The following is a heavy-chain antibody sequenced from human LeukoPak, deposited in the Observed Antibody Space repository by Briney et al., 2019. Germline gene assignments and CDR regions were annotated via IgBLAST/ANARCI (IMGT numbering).Heavy chain of an antibody. D-gene: IGHD6-6*01. V-gene: IGHV4-59*01. CDR1: GDSLRNYY. J-gene: IGHJ4*02. Sequence: SETLSLTCTVSGDSLRNYYWSWIRQPPGTGLEWIGYIYYRGNTNYNPSLKSRVIISIDTSKNQFSLKMSSVTAADTAVYFCARDSPPQDGSSSAGFDYWGQGTLVTVSS. CDR3: ARDSPPQDGSSSAGFDY. CDR2: IYYRGNT.